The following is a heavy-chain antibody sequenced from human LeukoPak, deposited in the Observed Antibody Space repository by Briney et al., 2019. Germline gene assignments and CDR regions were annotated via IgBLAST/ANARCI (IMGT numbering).Heavy chain of an antibody. J-gene: IGHJ4*02. CDR3: ARDSNYMVRGVIGY. CDR2: INTNTGNP. D-gene: IGHD3-10*01. CDR1: GYTLTSNA. V-gene: IGHV7-4-1*02. Sequence: GASVKVSCKASGYTLTSNAMNWVRQAPGQGLEWMGWINTNTGNPTYAQGFTGRFVFSLDTSVSTAYLQISSLKAEDTAVYYCARDSNYMVRGVIGYWGQGTLVTVSS.